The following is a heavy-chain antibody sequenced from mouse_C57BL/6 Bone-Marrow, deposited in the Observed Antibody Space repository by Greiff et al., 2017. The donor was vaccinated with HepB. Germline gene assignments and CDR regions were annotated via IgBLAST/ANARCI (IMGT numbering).Heavy chain of an antibody. V-gene: IGHV7-3*01. J-gene: IGHJ3*01. CDR2: IRNKANGYTT. CDR1: GFTFTDYY. CDR3: ASSSDYYYGTLAY. Sequence: EVKLMESGGGLVQPGGSLSLSCAASGFTFTDYYMSWVRQPPGKALEWLGFIRNKANGYTTEYSAPVKGRFTISRDNSQSILYLQMNALRAEDSATYYCASSSDYYYGTLAYWGQGTLVTVSA. D-gene: IGHD1-1*01.